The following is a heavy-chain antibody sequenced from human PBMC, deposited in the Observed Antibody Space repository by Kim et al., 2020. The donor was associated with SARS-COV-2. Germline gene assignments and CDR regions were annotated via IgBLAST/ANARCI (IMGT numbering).Heavy chain of an antibody. V-gene: IGHV3-23*03. CDR3: AKDFSTSGSYYEGDFVY. J-gene: IGHJ4*02. Sequence: GGSLRLSCAASGFTFSSYAMSWVRQAPGKGLEWVSVIYSAGSSTYYADSVKGRFTISRDNSKNTLSLQMNSLRAEDTAVYYCAKDFSTSGSYYEGDFVYWGQGPLVTVSS. CDR2: IYSAGSST. CDR1: GFTFSSYA. D-gene: IGHD1-26*01.